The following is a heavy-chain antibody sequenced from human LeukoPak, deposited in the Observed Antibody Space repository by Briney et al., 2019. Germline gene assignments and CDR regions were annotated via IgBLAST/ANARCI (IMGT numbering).Heavy chain of an antibody. CDR1: GGSISSYY. J-gene: IGHJ6*02. CDR3: ARDFPMEDYGMDV. D-gene: IGHD1-1*01. V-gene: IGHV4-59*01. CDR2: IYYSGST. Sequence: PSETLSLTCTVSGGSISSYYWSWIRQPPGKGLEWIGYIYYSGSTNYNPSLKSRATISVDTSKNQFSLKLSSVTAADTAVYYCARDFPMEDYGMDVWGQGTTVTVSS.